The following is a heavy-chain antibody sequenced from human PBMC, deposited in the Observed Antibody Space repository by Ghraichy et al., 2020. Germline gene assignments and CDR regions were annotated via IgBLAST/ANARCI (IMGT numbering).Heavy chain of an antibody. CDR3: AKDSGWLHDY. V-gene: IGHV3-23*01. D-gene: IGHD5-24*01. J-gene: IGHJ4*02. Sequence: GGSLRLSCAASGFSVSNYGMSWVRQAPGKGLEWVSAVRASGGITYYADSVKGRFTVSRDTSKNTGYLQMNSLSAEDTAVYYCAKDSGWLHDYWGQGTLVTVSS. CDR1: GFSVSNYG. CDR2: VRASGGIT.